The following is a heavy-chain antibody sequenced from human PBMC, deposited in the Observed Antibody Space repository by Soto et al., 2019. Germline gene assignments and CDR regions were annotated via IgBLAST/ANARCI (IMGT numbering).Heavy chain of an antibody. CDR1: GGSISSGGYY. Sequence: SETLSLTCTVSGGSISSGGYYWSWIRQHPGKGLEWIGYIYYSGSTYYNPSLKSRVTISVDTSKNQFSLKLSSVTAADTAVYYCAREGLTRDSSGYSLGYAFDIWGQGTMVPVSS. V-gene: IGHV4-31*03. J-gene: IGHJ3*02. D-gene: IGHD3-22*01. CDR3: AREGLTRDSSGYSLGYAFDI. CDR2: IYYSGST.